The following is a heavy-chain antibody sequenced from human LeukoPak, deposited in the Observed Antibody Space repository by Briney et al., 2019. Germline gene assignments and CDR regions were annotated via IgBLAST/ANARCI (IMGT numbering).Heavy chain of an antibody. V-gene: IGHV3-53*01. CDR1: GGSISSSNW. CDR3: ARKDLHRGVDY. CDR2: VYSGGST. J-gene: IGHJ4*02. Sequence: ETLSLTCAVSGGSISSSNWWSWVRQPPGKGLEWVSVVYSGGSTYYADSVKGRFTISRDNSKNTVYLQMNSLRAEDTAVYYCARKDLHRGVDYWGQGTLVTVSS. D-gene: IGHD3-10*01.